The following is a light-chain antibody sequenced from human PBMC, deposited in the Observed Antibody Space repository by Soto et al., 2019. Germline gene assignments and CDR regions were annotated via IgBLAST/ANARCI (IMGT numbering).Light chain of an antibody. CDR2: DVT. J-gene: IGLJ2*01. V-gene: IGLV2-14*03. CDR3: SSYTNRNTLV. Sequence: QSALTQPASVSGSPGQSITISCTGTSSDVGGYNFVSCYQQHPGKAPKLMIYDVTNRPSGVSNRFSGSKSGNTASLTISGLQAEDEADYYCSSYTNRNTLVFGGGTKLTVL. CDR1: SSDVGGYNF.